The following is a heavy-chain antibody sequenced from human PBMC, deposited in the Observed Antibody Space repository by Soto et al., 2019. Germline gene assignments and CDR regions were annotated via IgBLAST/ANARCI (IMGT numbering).Heavy chain of an antibody. D-gene: IGHD1-26*01. CDR1: GGTFSSYS. CDR2: SFPIFGTA. Sequence: QVQLVQSGAEVKKPGSSVKVSCKASGGTFSSYSINWVRQAPGQGLEWMGESFPIFGTANYAQKFQGRVTITADESTSTASMELSSLRSEDTAVYYCARDGGRHSGGIDYWGQGTLVTVSS. V-gene: IGHV1-69*01. J-gene: IGHJ4*02. CDR3: ARDGGRHSGGIDY.